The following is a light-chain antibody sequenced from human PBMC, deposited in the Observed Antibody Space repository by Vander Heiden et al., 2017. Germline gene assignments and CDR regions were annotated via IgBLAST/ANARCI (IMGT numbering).Light chain of an antibody. J-gene: IGLJ3*02. CDR2: EGS. CDR3: CSYAGNWV. CDR1: SSEVGSYNL. V-gene: IGLV2-23*01. Sequence: QSALTQPASVSGSPGQSITISCTGTSSEVGSYNLVSWYQQHPGKAPKLMIYEGSKRPSGVSNRFSGSKSGNTASLTISGLQAEDEADYYCCSYAGNWVFGGGTKLTVL.